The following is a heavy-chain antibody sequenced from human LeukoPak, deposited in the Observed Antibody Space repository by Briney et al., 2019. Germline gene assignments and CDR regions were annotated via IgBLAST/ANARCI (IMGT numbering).Heavy chain of an antibody. Sequence: SETLSLTCTVSGGSISSSSYYWGWIRQPPGKGLEWIGSIYYSGSTYYNPSLKSRVTISVDASRDQFSLKLSSVTAADTAVYYCAGHSVRFGVAPLFYFDYWGQGTLVTVSS. J-gene: IGHJ4*02. CDR2: IYYSGST. V-gene: IGHV4-39*01. CDR3: AGHSVRFGVAPLFYFDY. D-gene: IGHD3-3*01. CDR1: GGSISSSSYY.